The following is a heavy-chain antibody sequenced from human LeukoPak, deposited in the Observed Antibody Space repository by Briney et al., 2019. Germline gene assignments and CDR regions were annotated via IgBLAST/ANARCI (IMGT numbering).Heavy chain of an antibody. CDR2: ISGSGGST. CDR3: ARLIFPTGYSSGWYYFDY. CDR1: GFTFSTYC. D-gene: IGHD6-19*01. V-gene: IGHV3-23*01. J-gene: IGHJ4*02. Sequence: PGGSLRLSCAASGFTFSTYCMHWVRQAPGKGLEWVSAISGSGGSTYYADSVKGRFTISRDNSKNTLYLQMNSLRAEDTAVYYCARLIFPTGYSSGWYYFDYWGQGTLVTVSS.